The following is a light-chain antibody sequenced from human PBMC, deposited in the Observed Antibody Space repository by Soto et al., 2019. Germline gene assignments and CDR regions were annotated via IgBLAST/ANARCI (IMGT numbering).Light chain of an antibody. CDR3: QQSFATPLT. V-gene: IGKV1-39*01. CDR1: QTIKNY. Sequence: DIQMTQSPSSLSASVGDRVTITCRASQTIKNYLNWYQQKPGKAPKLLVYTASSLQVGLPSRFSGSGSGTTFTLTISSLQPEDFATYFCQQSFATPLTFGGGTKVEIK. J-gene: IGKJ4*01. CDR2: TAS.